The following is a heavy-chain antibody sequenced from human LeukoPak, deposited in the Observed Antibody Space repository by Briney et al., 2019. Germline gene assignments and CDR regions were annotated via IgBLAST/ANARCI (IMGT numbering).Heavy chain of an antibody. D-gene: IGHD3-22*01. Sequence: ASVKVSCKASGYTFTGYYMHWVRQAPGQGLEWMGRINPNSGGTNYAQKFQGRVTMTRDTSFSTAYMELSRLRSEDTAVYYCARDTLYDSSGYYYPHFDYWGQGTLVTVSS. CDR1: GYTFTGYY. CDR2: INPNSGGT. V-gene: IGHV1-2*06. CDR3: ARDTLYDSSGYYYPHFDY. J-gene: IGHJ4*02.